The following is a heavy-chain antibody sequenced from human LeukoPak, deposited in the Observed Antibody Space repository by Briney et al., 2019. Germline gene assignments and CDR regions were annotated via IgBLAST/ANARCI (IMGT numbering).Heavy chain of an antibody. CDR2: IYYSGST. Sequence: SETLSLTCTVSGGSISSYYWSWIRQPPGKGLEWIGYIYYSGSTNYNPSLKSRVTISVDTSKNQFSLKLSSVTAADTAVYYCARLYYDFWSGFVDWFDPWGQGTLVAVSS. D-gene: IGHD3-3*01. V-gene: IGHV4-59*01. CDR3: ARLYYDFWSGFVDWFDP. J-gene: IGHJ5*02. CDR1: GGSISSYY.